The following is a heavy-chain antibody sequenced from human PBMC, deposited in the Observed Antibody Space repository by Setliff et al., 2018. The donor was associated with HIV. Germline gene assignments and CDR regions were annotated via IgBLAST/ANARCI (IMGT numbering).Heavy chain of an antibody. J-gene: IGHJ6*02. CDR2: IYHSEYT. Sequence: SETLSLTCTVSGGSISSDNWWTWVRQPPGKGLEWIGEIYHSEYTNYNASLKSRVSMSVDKSKNQFSLKLTSVTAADTAVYYCARGHCSGTNCYGVDYYGMDVWGQGTTVTVSS. V-gene: IGHV4-4*02. D-gene: IGHD2-2*01. CDR1: GGSISSDNW. CDR3: ARGHCSGTNCYGVDYYGMDV.